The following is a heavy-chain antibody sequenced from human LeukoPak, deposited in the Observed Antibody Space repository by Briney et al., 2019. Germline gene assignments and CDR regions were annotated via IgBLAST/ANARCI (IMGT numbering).Heavy chain of an antibody. CDR1: GFTFSSYW. CDR3: AKMQTVGASRAHDY. V-gene: IGHV3-23*01. CDR2: ISTSGGTI. D-gene: IGHD1-26*01. Sequence: GGSLRLSCAASGFTFSSYWMSWVRQAPGKGLEWVSAISTSGGTIYYADSVKGRFTISRDNSKNTLYLQVNSLRAEDTALYYCAKMQTVGASRAHDYWGQGTLVTVSS. J-gene: IGHJ4*02.